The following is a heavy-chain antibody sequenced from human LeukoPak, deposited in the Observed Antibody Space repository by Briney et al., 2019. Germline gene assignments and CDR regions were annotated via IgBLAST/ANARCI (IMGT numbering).Heavy chain of an antibody. Sequence: GGSLRLSCAASGFTFDDYAMHWVRQAPGKGLEWVSGISWNSGSIGYADSVKGRFTISRDNAKNSLYLQMNSLRAEDTALYYCARGGISSRGRGHYYFDYWGQGTLVTVSS. CDR3: ARGGISSRGRGHYYFDY. J-gene: IGHJ4*02. D-gene: IGHD6-19*01. CDR2: ISWNSGSI. CDR1: GFTFDDYA. V-gene: IGHV3-9*01.